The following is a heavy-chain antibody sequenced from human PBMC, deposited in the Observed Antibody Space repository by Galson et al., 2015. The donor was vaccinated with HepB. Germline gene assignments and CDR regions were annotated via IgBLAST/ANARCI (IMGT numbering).Heavy chain of an antibody. Sequence: SLRLSCAASGFTFSSYGMHWVRQAPGKGLEWVAVIWYDGGNKYYADSVKGRFTISRDNSKNTLYLQMNSLRAEDTAVYYCAKDVSSSSVWYFDLWGRGTLVTVSS. J-gene: IGHJ2*01. CDR1: GFTFSSYG. CDR3: AKDVSSSSVWYFDL. CDR2: IWYDGGNK. V-gene: IGHV3-33*06. D-gene: IGHD6-6*01.